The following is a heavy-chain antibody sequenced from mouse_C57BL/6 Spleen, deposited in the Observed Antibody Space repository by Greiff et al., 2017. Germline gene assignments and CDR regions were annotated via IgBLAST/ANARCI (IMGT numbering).Heavy chain of an antibody. CDR2: ISNGGGST. CDR3: ARHDWDGGPN. Sequence: EVKVEESGGGLVQPGGSLKLSCAASGFTFSDYYMYWVRQTPEKRLEWVAYISNGGGSTYYPDTVKGRFTISRDNAKNTLYLQMSRLKSEDTAMCYCARHDWDGGPNWGQETLVTVSA. V-gene: IGHV5-12*01. D-gene: IGHD4-1*01. J-gene: IGHJ3*01. CDR1: GFTFSDYY.